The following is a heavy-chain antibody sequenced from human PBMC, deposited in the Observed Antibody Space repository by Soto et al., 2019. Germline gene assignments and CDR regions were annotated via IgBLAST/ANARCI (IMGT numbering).Heavy chain of an antibody. CDR3: ATVSKVAGDYYFDY. Sequence: ASVKVSCRVSGYTLTELSMHWVRKATGKGLEWMGGFDPEDGETIYAQKFQGRVTMTEDTSTDTAYMELSSLRSEDTAVYYCATVSKVAGDYYFDYWGQGTLVTVSS. D-gene: IGHD6-19*01. CDR2: FDPEDGET. J-gene: IGHJ4*02. CDR1: GYTLTELS. V-gene: IGHV1-24*01.